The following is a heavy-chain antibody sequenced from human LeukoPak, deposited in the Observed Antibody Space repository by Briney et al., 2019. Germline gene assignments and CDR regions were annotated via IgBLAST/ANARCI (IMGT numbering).Heavy chain of an antibody. CDR2: IYYSGST. V-gene: IGHV4-39*01. D-gene: IGHD6-13*01. J-gene: IGHJ5*02. CDR1: GGSISSCSYY. Sequence: SETLSLTCTVSGGSISSCSYYWGWIRQPPGKGLEWIGSIYYSGSTYYNPSLKSRVTISVDTSKNQFSLNLNSLTAADTAVYYCARPGSSNWSNWFDPWGQGTLVTVSS. CDR3: ARPGSSNWSNWFDP.